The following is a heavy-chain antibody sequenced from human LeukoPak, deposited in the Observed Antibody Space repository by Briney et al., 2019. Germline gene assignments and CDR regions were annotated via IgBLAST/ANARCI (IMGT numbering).Heavy chain of an antibody. CDR2: IYPGDSDT. CDR1: GYSFTSYW. Sequence: GESLKISCKGSGYSFTSYWIGWVRQMPGKGLDWMGIIYPGDSDTRYSPSFQAQVTISADKSSSTAYLQGSSLKASDTAMYYCARPGWASNWFDPWGQGTLVTVSS. V-gene: IGHV5-51*01. J-gene: IGHJ5*02. D-gene: IGHD3-9*01. CDR3: ARPGWASNWFDP.